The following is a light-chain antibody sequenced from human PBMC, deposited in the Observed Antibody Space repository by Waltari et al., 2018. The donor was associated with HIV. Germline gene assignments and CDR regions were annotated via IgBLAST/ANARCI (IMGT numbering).Light chain of an antibody. CDR2: NVS. CDR1: RSRVDNGGDTF. CDR3: MQGTYWPRT. Sequence: DVVMTQSPLSLPVTLGQPASISCRSTRSRVDNGGDTFLSWFHQRPGQSPRRLIHNVSIRDSGVPDRFSGSGSGSDFTLRISRVEAVDVGIYYCMQGTYWPRTFGQGTKVEIK. J-gene: IGKJ1*01. V-gene: IGKV2-30*01.